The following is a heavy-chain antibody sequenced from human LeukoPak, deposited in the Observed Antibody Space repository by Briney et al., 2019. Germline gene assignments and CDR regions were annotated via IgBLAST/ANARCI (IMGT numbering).Heavy chain of an antibody. Sequence: SETLSLTCTVSGGSISSGGYYWSWIRQHPGKGLEWIGYIYYSGSTYYNPSLKSRVTISVDTSKNQFSLKLSSVTAADTTVYYCVRGYYDRSDSSNPFDSWGQGTLVTVSA. CDR2: IYYSGST. V-gene: IGHV4-31*03. CDR1: GGSISSGGYY. CDR3: VRGYYDRSDSSNPFDS. J-gene: IGHJ4*02. D-gene: IGHD3-22*01.